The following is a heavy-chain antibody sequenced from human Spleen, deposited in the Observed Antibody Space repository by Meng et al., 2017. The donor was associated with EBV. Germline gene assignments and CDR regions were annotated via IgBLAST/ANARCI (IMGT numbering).Heavy chain of an antibody. CDR3: ARVVLRSFDYLPSYFDY. J-gene: IGHJ4*02. CDR1: GGAFGSHSYL. V-gene: IGHV4-39*07. D-gene: IGHD3-9*01. Sequence: QPHPPESGPGLVSPSDSPTPTCPVPGGAFGSHSYLWGWFRQPQGKGLEWIASIYYSGSTYYYPSLKSRVTISVDTSKNQFSLKLSSVTAADTAVYYCARVVLRSFDYLPSYFDYWGQGALVTVSS. CDR2: IYYSGST.